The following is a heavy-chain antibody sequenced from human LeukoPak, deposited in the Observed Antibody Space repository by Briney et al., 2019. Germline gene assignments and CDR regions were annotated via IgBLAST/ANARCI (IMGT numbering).Heavy chain of an antibody. CDR3: ARDPRNVLRYFDWLSGSWFDR. J-gene: IGHJ5*02. D-gene: IGHD3-9*01. CDR1: GYTFTSYG. V-gene: IGHV1-18*04. CDR2: VSAYNGNT. Sequence: ASVTVSYMASGYTFTSYGISWVRQAPGQGLEWMGWVSAYNGNTNYAQKLQGRVTMTTDTSPSTAYMELRSLRSVDTAVYYCARDPRNVLRYFDWLSGSWFDRWGQGTLVTVSS.